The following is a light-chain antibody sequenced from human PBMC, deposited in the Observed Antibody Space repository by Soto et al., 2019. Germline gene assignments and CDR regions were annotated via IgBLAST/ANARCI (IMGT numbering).Light chain of an antibody. V-gene: IGKV3-15*01. Sequence: EIVMTQSPGTLSVSPGERATLSCRASQSVSSNLAWYQQKPGQAPRLLISDASTRATGIPARFSGSGSGTEFTLTVSSLQSEDFAVYYCQQYIKWHITFGQGTRLEIK. CDR1: QSVSSN. CDR2: DAS. J-gene: IGKJ5*01. CDR3: QQYIKWHIT.